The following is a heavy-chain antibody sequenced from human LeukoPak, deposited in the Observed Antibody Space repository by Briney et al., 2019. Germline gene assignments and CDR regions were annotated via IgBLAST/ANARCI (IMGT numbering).Heavy chain of an antibody. J-gene: IGHJ6*03. CDR2: IRRDGGEQ. V-gene: IGHV3-7*03. Sequence: GGSLRLSCAASGFTFSNTWMGWVRQAPGKGLEWVANIRRDGGEQLYVGSVKGRFTISRDNDKNFLYLQMNSLRAEDTAVYYCARAKLGGDYYYLDVWGKGTTVTVSS. D-gene: IGHD7-27*01. CDR1: GFTFSNTW. CDR3: ARAKLGGDYYYLDV.